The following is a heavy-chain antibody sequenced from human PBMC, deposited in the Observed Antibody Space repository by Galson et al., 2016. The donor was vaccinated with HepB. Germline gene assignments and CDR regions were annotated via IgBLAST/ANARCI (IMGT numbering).Heavy chain of an antibody. CDR2: ISGSGDT. CDR3: ARVEGLGSNWYRAPHFDS. V-gene: IGHV3-23*01. CDR1: GFTFSTYA. J-gene: IGHJ4*02. D-gene: IGHD6-13*01. Sequence: SLRLSCAASGFTFSTYAMSWVRQAPGKGLEWVSGISGSGDTKFADSVKGRFTISRDNSKTTLYLQMNSLRIEDTAVYYCARVEGLGSNWYRAPHFDSWGQGTLVTVSS.